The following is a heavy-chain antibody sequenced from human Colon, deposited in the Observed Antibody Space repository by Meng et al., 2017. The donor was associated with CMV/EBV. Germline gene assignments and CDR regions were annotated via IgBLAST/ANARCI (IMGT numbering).Heavy chain of an antibody. D-gene: IGHD3-10*02. CDR1: GGSGSSGAFH. J-gene: IGHJ5*02. V-gene: IGHV4-31*02. CDR2: TGDSGTT. Sequence: VSGGSGSSGAFHWRWIRQHPGKGLEWIGHTGDSGTTYYNPSLESRVSISVDTFKNQFSLKVNSVTAADTAVYYCAGYYVGRGGQGPWGQGTLVTVSS. CDR3: AGYYVGRGGQGP.